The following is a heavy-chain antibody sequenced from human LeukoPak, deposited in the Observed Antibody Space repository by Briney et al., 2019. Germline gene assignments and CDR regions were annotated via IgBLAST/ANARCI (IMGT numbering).Heavy chain of an antibody. CDR3: ARAEDSYGYFDY. CDR2: ISRSSSYT. CDR1: GXTFSDYY. J-gene: IGHJ4*02. Sequence: PGGSLRLSCAASGXTFSDYYMSWIRQAPGKGLEWVSYISRSSSYTNYADSVKGRFTISRDNAKNSLYLQMNSPRAEDTAVYYCARAEDSYGYFDYWGQGTLVTVSS. V-gene: IGHV3-11*05. D-gene: IGHD5-18*01.